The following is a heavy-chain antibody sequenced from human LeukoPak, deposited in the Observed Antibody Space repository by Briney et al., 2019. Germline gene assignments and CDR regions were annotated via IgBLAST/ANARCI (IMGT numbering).Heavy chain of an antibody. Sequence: GGSLRLSCGASGFTFSSYWMSWVRQAPGKGLEWVANIKEDGSGIYYVDSVEGRFTISRDNAKNSLYLQMNSLRAEDTAVYYCARVDCSSTSRYEAYWYFDLWGRGTLVTVSS. D-gene: IGHD2-2*01. CDR2: IKEDGSGI. CDR3: ARVDCSSTSRYEAYWYFDL. V-gene: IGHV3-7*01. CDR1: GFTFSSYW. J-gene: IGHJ2*01.